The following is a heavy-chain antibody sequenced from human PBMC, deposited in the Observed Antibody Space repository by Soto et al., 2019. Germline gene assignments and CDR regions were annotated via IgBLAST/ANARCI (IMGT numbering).Heavy chain of an antibody. CDR3: AREYSASHYHVDF. V-gene: IGHV3-11*01. J-gene: IGHJ4*02. CDR2: ISTSARII. CDR1: GFTFSDYF. Sequence: QVQLVESGGALVKPGGSLRLSCAASGFTFSDYFMTWIRQAPGEGLEWVAYISTSARIINYADSVKGRFTISRDNAKNSLYLQMNSLRAEDTAVYFCAREYSASHYHVDFWGQGTVVTVSS. D-gene: IGHD4-4*01.